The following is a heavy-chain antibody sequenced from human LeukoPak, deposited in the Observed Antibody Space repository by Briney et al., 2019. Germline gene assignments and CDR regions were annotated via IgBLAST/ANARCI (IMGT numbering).Heavy chain of an antibody. V-gene: IGHV4-34*01. J-gene: IGHJ4*02. Sequence: PSETLSFTCAVYGGSFSGYYWTWIRQPPGKGLEWIGEINHSGGTNYNPSLKSRVTISVDTSKNQFSLKLSSVTAADTAVYYCASRGYCSSTSCPPPGYWGQGTLVTVSS. CDR1: GGSFSGYY. CDR3: ASRGYCSSTSCPPPGY. CDR2: INHSGGT. D-gene: IGHD2-2*01.